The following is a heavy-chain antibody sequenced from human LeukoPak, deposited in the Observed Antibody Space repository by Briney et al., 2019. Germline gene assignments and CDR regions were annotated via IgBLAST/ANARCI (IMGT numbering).Heavy chain of an antibody. CDR1: GGSVSSGGYY. V-gene: IGHV4-61*10. CDR3: ARDTRDAFDI. CDR2: IYTSGNT. J-gene: IGHJ3*02. Sequence: SETLSLTCTVSGGSVSSGGYYWTWIRQPAGKGLEWIGRIYTSGNTNYDPSLKSRVTISLDTSKNQFSLKLRSVTAADTAVYYCARDTRDAFDIWGQGTMVTVSS.